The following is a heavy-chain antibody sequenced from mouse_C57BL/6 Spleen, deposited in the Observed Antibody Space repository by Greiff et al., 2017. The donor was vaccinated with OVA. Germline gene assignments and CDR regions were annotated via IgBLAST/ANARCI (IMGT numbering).Heavy chain of an antibody. CDR2: IHPSDSDT. CDR1: GYTFTSYW. CDR3: AMDYGSSSYWYFDV. Sequence: VQLQQPGAELVKPGASVKVSCKASGYTFTSYWMHWVKQRPGQGLEWIGRIHPSDSDTNYNQKFKGKATLTVDKSSSTAYMQLSSLTSEDSAVYYCAMDYGSSSYWYFDVWGTGTTVTVSS. D-gene: IGHD1-1*01. J-gene: IGHJ1*03. V-gene: IGHV1-74*01.